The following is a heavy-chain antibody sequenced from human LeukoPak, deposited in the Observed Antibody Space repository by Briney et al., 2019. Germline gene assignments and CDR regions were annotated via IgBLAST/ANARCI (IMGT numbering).Heavy chain of an antibody. CDR1: GFTCSSYW. V-gene: IGHV3-74*01. Sequence: PGGSLRLSCAASGFTCSSYWMHWVRQAPGKGLVWVSRINSDGSSTSYADSVKGRFTISRDNAKNTLYLQMNRLRAEDTAVYYCASGYRYFDYWGQGTLVTVSS. D-gene: IGHD2-2*03. CDR3: ASGYRYFDY. CDR2: INSDGSST. J-gene: IGHJ4*02.